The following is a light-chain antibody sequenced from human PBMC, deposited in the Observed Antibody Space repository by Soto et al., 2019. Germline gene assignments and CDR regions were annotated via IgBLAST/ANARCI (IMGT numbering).Light chain of an antibody. V-gene: IGKV3-20*01. J-gene: IGKJ3*01. Sequence: EVVLTQSPGTLSLSPGERATLSCRASQYINNNLAWYQHKPGQAPRLLFYSASSRAAGIPDRFSGSGSRTDFTLTISRLEPEDFAGYYCQQYGTSRVTFGPGTKVDIK. CDR3: QQYGTSRVT. CDR2: SAS. CDR1: QYINNN.